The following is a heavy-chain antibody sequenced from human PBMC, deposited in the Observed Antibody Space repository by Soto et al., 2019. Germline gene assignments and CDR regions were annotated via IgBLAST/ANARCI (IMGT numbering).Heavy chain of an antibody. J-gene: IGHJ6*02. CDR2: INTYNGNT. CDR3: AMVDVYVTPSPQDV. D-gene: IGHD3-16*01. V-gene: IGHV1-18*01. CDR1: GYTFTRYG. Sequence: QVQLVQSGAEVKNPGASVKVSCKASGYTFTRYGIGWARQAPGQGLEWMGWINTYNGNTNYAQNVQGRVTLTTDTSPNTGYMGLRSLRSNDTAIYYCAMVDVYVTPSPQDVWGQGTTVIVSS.